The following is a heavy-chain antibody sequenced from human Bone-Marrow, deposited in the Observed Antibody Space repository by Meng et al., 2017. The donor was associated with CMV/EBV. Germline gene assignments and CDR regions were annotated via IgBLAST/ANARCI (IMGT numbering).Heavy chain of an antibody. CDR2: ISSSGSTI. D-gene: IGHD2-2*01. CDR3: ASVGVVCSSTSCYSMIAFDI. Sequence: GESLKISCAASGFTFSSYEMNWVRQAPGKGLEWVSYISSSGSTIYYADSVKGRFTISRDNAKNSLYLQMNSLRAEDTAVYYCASVGVVCSSTSCYSMIAFDIWGQGTMVTV. V-gene: IGHV3-48*03. CDR1: GFTFSSYE. J-gene: IGHJ3*02.